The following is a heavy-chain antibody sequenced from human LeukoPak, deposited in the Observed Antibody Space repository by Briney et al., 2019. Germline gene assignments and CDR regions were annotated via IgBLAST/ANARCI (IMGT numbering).Heavy chain of an antibody. CDR1: GFTFSSYS. D-gene: IGHD2/OR15-2a*01. Sequence: PGGSLRLSCAAPGFTFSSYSRNWVRQAPGKGLEWVSYISSSSSTIYYADSVKGRFTISRDNAKNSLYLQMNSLRAEDTAVYYCAREAIHPIAPLATGNWFNPWGQGTLVTVSS. V-gene: IGHV3-48*01. CDR2: ISSSSSTI. J-gene: IGHJ5*02. CDR3: AREAIHPIAPLATGNWFNP.